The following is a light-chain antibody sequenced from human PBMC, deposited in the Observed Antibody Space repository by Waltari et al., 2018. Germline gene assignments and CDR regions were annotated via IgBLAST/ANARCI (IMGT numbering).Light chain of an antibody. J-gene: IGLJ2*01. CDR1: NNDVGASQF. CDR3: CSFTATHTLL. Sequence: QSALTQPASVSGSPGQSITISCTGTNNDVGASQFVSWYQQPPGRAPQLMIYAVTERPSGSSYRFSGSKSAHTASLTISGLLPEDEAIYYCCSFTATHTLLFGGGTTVTVL. V-gene: IGLV2-14*03. CDR2: AVT.